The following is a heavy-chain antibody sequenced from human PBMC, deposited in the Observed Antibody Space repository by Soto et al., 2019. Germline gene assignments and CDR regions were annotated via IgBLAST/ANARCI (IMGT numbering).Heavy chain of an antibody. V-gene: IGHV3-30*18. CDR3: EKEEKISRWIAYYYYGMDV. J-gene: IGHJ6*02. CDR2: ISYDGSNK. Sequence: GGSLRLSCAASGFTFSSYGMHWVRQAPGKGLEWVAVISYDGSNKYYADSVKGRFTISRDNSKNTLYLQMNSLRAEDTAVYYCEKEEKISRWIAYYYYGMDVWGQGTTVTVSS. D-gene: IGHD2-21*01. CDR1: GFTFSSYG.